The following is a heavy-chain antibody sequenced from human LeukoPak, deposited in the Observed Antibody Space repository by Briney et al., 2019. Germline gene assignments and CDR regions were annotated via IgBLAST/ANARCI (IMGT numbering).Heavy chain of an antibody. J-gene: IGHJ3*02. CDR2: INPSSGGT. CDR3: ARDLTPLSGWSPTHDAFDI. CDR1: GYTFTDYY. Sequence: GASVKVSCKASGYTFTDYYIHWVRQAPGQGLEWMGWINPSSGGTNYAQKFQGRVTMTRDTSISTAYMELSRLRSDDTAVYYCARDLTPLSGWSPTHDAFDIWGQGTMVTVSS. D-gene: IGHD6-19*01. V-gene: IGHV1-2*02.